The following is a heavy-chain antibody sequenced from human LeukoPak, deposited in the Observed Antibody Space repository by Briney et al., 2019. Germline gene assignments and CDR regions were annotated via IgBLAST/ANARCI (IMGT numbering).Heavy chain of an antibody. CDR3: ARFRVSSSLFDY. Sequence: PSETLSLTCTVSGGSISSYYWSWIRQPPGKGLEWIGYIYYSGSTNYNPSLKSRVTISVDTSKNQFSLKLSSVTAADTAVYYCARFRVSSSLFDYWGQGTLVTASS. D-gene: IGHD6-13*01. V-gene: IGHV4-59*01. J-gene: IGHJ4*02. CDR1: GGSISSYY. CDR2: IYYSGST.